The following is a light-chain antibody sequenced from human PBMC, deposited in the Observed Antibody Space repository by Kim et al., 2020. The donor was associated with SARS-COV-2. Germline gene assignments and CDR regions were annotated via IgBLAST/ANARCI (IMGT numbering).Light chain of an antibody. V-gene: IGKV1D-16*01. CDR1: QGISIW. CDR3: QQYNNYPVT. Sequence: ASVGDRVTITCRASQGISIWLAWYQQKPDKAPKSLIYAASSLHSGVPSRFSGSGSGTDFTLTINGLQPEDFGIYYCQQYNNYPVTFVQGTRLEIK. J-gene: IGKJ5*01. CDR2: AAS.